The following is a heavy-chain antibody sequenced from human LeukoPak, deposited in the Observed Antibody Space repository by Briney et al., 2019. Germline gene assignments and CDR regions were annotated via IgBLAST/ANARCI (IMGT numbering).Heavy chain of an antibody. D-gene: IGHD3-9*01. V-gene: IGHV4-34*01. J-gene: IGHJ4*02. CDR2: INHSGST. CDR1: GGSFSGYY. Sequence: SETLSLTCAVYGGSFSGYYWSWIRQPPGKGLGWIGEINHSGSTNYNPSLKSRVTISVDTSKNQFSLKLSSVTAADTAVYYCARVALTGKSNWGQGTLVTVSS. CDR3: ARVALTGKSN.